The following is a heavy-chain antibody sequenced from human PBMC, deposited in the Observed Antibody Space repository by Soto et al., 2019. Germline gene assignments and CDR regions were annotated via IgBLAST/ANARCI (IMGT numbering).Heavy chain of an antibody. V-gene: IGHV1-46*03. CDR2: INPSGGST. CDR1: GYTFTNYY. Sequence: EASVKVSCKASGYTFTNYYMHWVRQAPGQGPEWMGMINPSGGSTIYTQKFQGRVTMTRDTSTSTVYMELSSLRSEDTAVYYCTRSLGYCSGGTCYFGDNWFDPWGQGSLVTVSS. D-gene: IGHD2-15*01. CDR3: TRSLGYCSGGTCYFGDNWFDP. J-gene: IGHJ5*02.